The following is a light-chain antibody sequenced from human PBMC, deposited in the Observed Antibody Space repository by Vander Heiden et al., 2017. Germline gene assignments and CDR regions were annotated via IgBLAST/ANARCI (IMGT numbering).Light chain of an antibody. CDR3: QQDGSDQKYT. V-gene: IGKV3-20*01. J-gene: IGKJ2*01. CDR2: GAS. CDR1: QSVSSSY. Sequence: EIVLTQSPGTLSLSPGERATLSCRASQSVSSSYLAWYQQKPGQAPRLLIYGASSRATGIPDRFSGSGYGTDFTLTISRREPEDFAVYYCQQDGSDQKYTFGQGTKLEIK.